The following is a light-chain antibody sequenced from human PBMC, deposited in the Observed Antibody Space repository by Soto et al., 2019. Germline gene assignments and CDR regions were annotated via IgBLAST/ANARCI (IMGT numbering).Light chain of an antibody. V-gene: IGLV1-44*01. J-gene: IGLJ1*01. CDR2: SNN. Sequence: QSVLTQPPSASGTPGQRVTISCSGSSSNIGSNTVNWYQQLPGTAPKLLIYSNNQRPSWVPDRFSGSKSGTSASLAISGLQSEDEADYYCAAWDDSLNGPYVFGTGTKLTVL. CDR3: AAWDDSLNGPYV. CDR1: SSNIGSNT.